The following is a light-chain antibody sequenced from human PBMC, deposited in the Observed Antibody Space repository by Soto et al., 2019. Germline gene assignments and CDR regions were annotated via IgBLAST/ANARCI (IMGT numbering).Light chain of an antibody. CDR1: SSDVGANIF. J-gene: IGLJ1*01. V-gene: IGLV2-14*01. CDR2: AVS. CDR3: SSYTSSNTLV. Sequence: QSVLTQPASVSGSPGQSITISCTGTSSDVGANIFVSWHQQHPGKAPKLMIYAVSSRPSGVSYRFSGSKSGNTASLTISGLQAEDEADYYCSSYTSSNTLVFGTGTKVTVL.